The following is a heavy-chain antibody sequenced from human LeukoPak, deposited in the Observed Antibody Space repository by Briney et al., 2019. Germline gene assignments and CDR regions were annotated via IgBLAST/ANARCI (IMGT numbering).Heavy chain of an antibody. Sequence: GSLRLSCAASGFTFSNYWMSWVRQPPGKGLEWIGEINHSGSTNYNPSLKSRVTISVDTSKNQFSLKLSSVTAADTAVYYCARSGLAGSSSGWYFCSYWGQGTLVTVSS. CDR3: ARSGLAGSSSGWYFCSY. J-gene: IGHJ4*02. D-gene: IGHD6-19*01. CDR2: INHSGST. V-gene: IGHV4-34*01. CDR1: GFTFSNYW.